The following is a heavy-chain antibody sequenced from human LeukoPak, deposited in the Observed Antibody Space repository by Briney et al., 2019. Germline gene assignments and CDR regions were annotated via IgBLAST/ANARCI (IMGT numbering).Heavy chain of an antibody. V-gene: IGHV3-23*01. CDR1: GFTFSSYA. Sequence: GGSLRLSCAASGFTFSSYAMSWVRQAPGTGLEWVSAISGSGGSTYYTDSVKGRFTISRDNSKNTLYLQMNSLRAEDTAVYYCAKDGRVRGSYRRDFDYWGQGTLVTVSS. CDR3: AKDGRVRGSYRRDFDY. D-gene: IGHD3-16*02. J-gene: IGHJ4*02. CDR2: ISGSGGST.